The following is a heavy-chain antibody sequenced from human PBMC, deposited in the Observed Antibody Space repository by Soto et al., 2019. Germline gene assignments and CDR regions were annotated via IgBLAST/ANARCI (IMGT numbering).Heavy chain of an antibody. D-gene: IGHD5-12*01. CDR1: GFSFTTAGVA. J-gene: IGHJ4*02. V-gene: IGHV2-5*01. CDR2: ISYNDDR. Sequence: QITLQESGPTLVKPTQTLTLTCTFSGFSFTTAGVAVGCLRQPPGGALEWLTLISYNDDRRLSPSLKTRLTITGDTSKNQVVLSPTNVDPGDTATYFCTHSDSGYEILYFDFWGQAIPVTVSS. CDR3: THSDSGYEILYFDF.